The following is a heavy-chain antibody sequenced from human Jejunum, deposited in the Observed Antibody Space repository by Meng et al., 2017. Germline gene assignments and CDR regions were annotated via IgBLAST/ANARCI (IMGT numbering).Heavy chain of an antibody. CDR1: GYSFTGYY. D-gene: IGHD3-10*01. Sequence: ASVKVSCKPSGYSFTGYYMHWVRQAPGQGLEWMGWVKPDNGGTHYAQKFQGRVSMTGDTSISTAYMELSRLTTDDTAMYYCAREVSGSTLGRALDIWGQGTMVTVSS. J-gene: IGHJ3*02. V-gene: IGHV1-2*02. CDR2: VKPDNGGT. CDR3: AREVSGSTLGRALDI.